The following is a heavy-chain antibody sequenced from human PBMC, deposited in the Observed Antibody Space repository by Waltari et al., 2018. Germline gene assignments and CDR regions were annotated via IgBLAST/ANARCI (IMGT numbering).Heavy chain of an antibody. CDR2: IYPGDSNT. Sequence: EVQLEQSGAEVKKPGESLKISCNGSGYSFAKYWIGWVRQMPGKGLEWMGFIYPGDSNTKYSLSFQGKVTSSADTSISTAYLQWSSLKASDTAIYFCARQNIHSYGYGYFDFWGQGTLVTVSS. J-gene: IGHJ4*02. CDR3: ARQNIHSYGYGYFDF. V-gene: IGHV5-51*01. D-gene: IGHD5-18*01. CDR1: GYSFAKYW.